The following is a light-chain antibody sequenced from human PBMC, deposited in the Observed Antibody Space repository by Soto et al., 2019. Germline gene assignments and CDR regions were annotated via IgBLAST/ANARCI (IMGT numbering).Light chain of an antibody. CDR2: DAS. Sequence: EIVLTQSPATPSLSPGERATLSCRASQSVSSFLAWYQQKPGQAPRLLIYDASNKATGIPARFSGSGSGTEFTLTISSLQSEDFAVYYCQQCDDWPRTFGQGTKVDIK. CDR3: QQCDDWPRT. CDR1: QSVSSF. V-gene: IGKV3-11*01. J-gene: IGKJ1*01.